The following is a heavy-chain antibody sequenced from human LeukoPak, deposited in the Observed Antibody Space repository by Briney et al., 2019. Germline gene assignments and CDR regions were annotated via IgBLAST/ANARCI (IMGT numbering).Heavy chain of an antibody. J-gene: IGHJ4*02. D-gene: IGHD4-23*01. CDR3: ARETTVGYFND. CDR1: GWSFSGYY. Sequence: PSQTLSLTCAVYGWSFSGYYWSWIRQPPGKGLEWIGEINHSGSTNYNPFINSRVTISVDTYKNQFSLKLSSVAAADTAVYYCARETTVGYFNDWGQGTLVTVSS. V-gene: IGHV4-34*01. CDR2: INHSGST.